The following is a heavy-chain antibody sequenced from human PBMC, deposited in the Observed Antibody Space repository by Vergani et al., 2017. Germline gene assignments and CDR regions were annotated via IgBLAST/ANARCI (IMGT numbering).Heavy chain of an antibody. D-gene: IGHD1-20*01. CDR3: AVGPHYNWTFGRGDSGWFDP. Sequence: QVQLQQSGPGLVKPSQTLSLTCAISGDSVSSNSAAWNWIRQSPSRGLEWLGRTYYRAKWYNDYAVSVKGRITINPYTSKNQFYLQLNSVTPEDTAVDDCAVGPHYNWTFGRGDSGWFDPWGQGTLVTVSS. V-gene: IGHV6-1*01. CDR1: GDSVSSNSAA. CDR2: TYYRAKWYN. J-gene: IGHJ5*02.